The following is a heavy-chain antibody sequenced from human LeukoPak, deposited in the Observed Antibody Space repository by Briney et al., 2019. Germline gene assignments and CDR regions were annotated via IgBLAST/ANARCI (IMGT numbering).Heavy chain of an antibody. CDR2: INPSGGST. D-gene: IGHD5-24*01. V-gene: IGHV1-46*01. Sequence: GASVKVSCKASGYTFTSYYMHWVRQAPGQGLEWMGIINPSGGSTSYAQKFQGRVTMTRDMSTSTVYMELSSLRSEDTAVYYCASVSGDGYSGFVPWGQGTLVTVSS. J-gene: IGHJ5*02. CDR3: ASVSGDGYSGFVP. CDR1: GYTFTSYY.